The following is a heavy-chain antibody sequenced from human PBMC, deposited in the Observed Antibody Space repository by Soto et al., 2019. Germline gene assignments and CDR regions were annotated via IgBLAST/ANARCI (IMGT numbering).Heavy chain of an antibody. Sequence: GGSLRLSCAASGFTFSSYAMHWVRQAPGKGLEWVAVISYDGSNKYYADSVKGRFTISRDNSKNTLYLQMNSLRAEDAAVYYCARAGGQQLVTYYFDYWGQGTLVTVSS. J-gene: IGHJ4*02. D-gene: IGHD6-13*01. CDR1: GFTFSSYA. CDR2: ISYDGSNK. V-gene: IGHV3-30*04. CDR3: ARAGGQQLVTYYFDY.